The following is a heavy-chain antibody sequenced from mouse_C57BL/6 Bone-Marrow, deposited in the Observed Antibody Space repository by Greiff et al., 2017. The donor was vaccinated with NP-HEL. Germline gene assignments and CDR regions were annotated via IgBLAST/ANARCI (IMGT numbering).Heavy chain of an antibody. J-gene: IGHJ3*01. CDR1: GYTFTSYW. CDR2: IYPGSGST. Sequence: QVQLQQPGAELVKPGASVKMSCKASGYTFTSYWITWVKQRPGQGLEWIGDIYPGSGSTNYNEKFKSKATLTVDTSSSTAYMQLSSLTSEDSAVDYCARPGSRGAWFAYWGQGTLVTGSA. CDR3: ARPGSRGAWFAY. V-gene: IGHV1-55*01. D-gene: IGHD1-1*01.